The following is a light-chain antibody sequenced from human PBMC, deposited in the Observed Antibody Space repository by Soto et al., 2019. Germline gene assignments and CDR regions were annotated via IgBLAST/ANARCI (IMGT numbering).Light chain of an antibody. J-gene: IGKJ1*01. CDR1: QYVGTR. Sequence: ERVLTRSRATLSWSPEETATLSCRASQYVGTRLAWYQHKPGQAPRLLIYYTSNRATGIPARFSGSGSGTDFTLTINSLAPEDFAIYYCHQRQSWPRTFGQGTKVDIK. V-gene: IGKV3-11*01. CDR3: HQRQSWPRT. CDR2: YTS.